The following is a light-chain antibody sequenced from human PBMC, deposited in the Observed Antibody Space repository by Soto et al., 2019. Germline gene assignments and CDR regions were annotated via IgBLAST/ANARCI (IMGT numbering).Light chain of an antibody. CDR3: ASWDDSLRGYV. Sequence: QSVLTQPPSASGTPGQRVTISCSGSSSNIGSNYVSWFQHLPGTAPKVLIYRSHQRPSGVPDRFSGSKSGTSASLAISGLRSEDEADYYCASWDDSLRGYVFGTGTKLTFL. CDR2: RSH. J-gene: IGLJ1*01. V-gene: IGLV1-47*01. CDR1: SSNIGSNY.